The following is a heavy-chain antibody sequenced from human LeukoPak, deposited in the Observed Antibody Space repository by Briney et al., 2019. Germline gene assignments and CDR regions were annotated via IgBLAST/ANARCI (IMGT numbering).Heavy chain of an antibody. CDR2: IYTSGST. J-gene: IGHJ4*02. V-gene: IGHV4-61*02. D-gene: IGHD5-18*01. CDR1: GGSISSGSYY. Sequence: SETLSLTCTVSGGSISSGSYYWSWIRQPAGKGLEWIGRIYTSGSTNYNPSLKSRVTISVDTSKNQFSLKLSSVTAADTAVYYCAREGYSYGSNFDYWGQGTLVTVSS. CDR3: AREGYSYGSNFDY.